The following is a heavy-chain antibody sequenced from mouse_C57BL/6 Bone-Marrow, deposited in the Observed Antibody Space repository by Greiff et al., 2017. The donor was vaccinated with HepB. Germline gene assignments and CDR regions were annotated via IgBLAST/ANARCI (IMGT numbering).Heavy chain of an antibody. Sequence: EVQRVESGAELVRPGASVKLSCTASGFNIKDDYMHWVKQRPEQGLEWIGWIDPGNGDTEYASKFQGKATITADTSSNTAYLQLSSLTSEDTAVYYCTLGRGGAMDFWGQGTSVTVSS. V-gene: IGHV14-4*01. CDR2: IDPGNGDT. D-gene: IGHD4-1*01. CDR3: TLGRGGAMDF. CDR1: GFNIKDDY. J-gene: IGHJ4*01.